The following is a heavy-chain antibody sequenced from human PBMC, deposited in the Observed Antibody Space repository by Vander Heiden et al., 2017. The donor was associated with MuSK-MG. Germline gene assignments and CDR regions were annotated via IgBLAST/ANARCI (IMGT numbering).Heavy chain of an antibody. Sequence: EVQLVESGGGLVKPGGSLRLSCAASGFTFRSYSMLWVRQAPRKGLEWVSSISSSSSYIYYADSVKGRVTISRDNAKNSLYLQMNSLRAEDTAVYYCAREPGGGGNYYYYHMDVWGKGTTVTVSS. V-gene: IGHV3-21*01. J-gene: IGHJ6*03. CDR2: ISSSSSYI. D-gene: IGHD3-16*01. CDR1: GFTFRSYS. CDR3: AREPGGGGNYYYYHMDV.